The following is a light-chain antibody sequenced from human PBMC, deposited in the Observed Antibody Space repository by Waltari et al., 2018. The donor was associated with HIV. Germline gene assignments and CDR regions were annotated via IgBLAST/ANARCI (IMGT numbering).Light chain of an antibody. J-gene: IGLJ3*02. CDR2: YDV. CDR1: NFGGKS. V-gene: IGLV3-21*04. CDR3: QVWDRSSDHLV. Sequence: SYLLTQPPSLSWAPGKPAPIHCGGDNFGGKSLPWYQQKAGQAPVLVIYYDVDRPSGIPERFSGSNTGNTATLTISRVEAGDEADYYCQVWDRSSDHLVFGGGTKLTVL.